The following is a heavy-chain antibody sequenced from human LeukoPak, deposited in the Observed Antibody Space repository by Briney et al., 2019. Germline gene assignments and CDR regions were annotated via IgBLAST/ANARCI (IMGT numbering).Heavy chain of an antibody. J-gene: IGHJ4*02. V-gene: IGHV3-48*02. CDR3: ARDTAFSFDY. D-gene: IGHD2-21*02. CDR1: GFTFTSYS. Sequence: GGSLRLSCAASGFTFTSYSMNWVRQAPGKGLEWISYIISTSNIIYYAGSVKGRFTISRDDAKNSLYLQMNSLRDEDTAVYYCARDTAFSFDYWGQGTLVTVSS. CDR2: IISTSNII.